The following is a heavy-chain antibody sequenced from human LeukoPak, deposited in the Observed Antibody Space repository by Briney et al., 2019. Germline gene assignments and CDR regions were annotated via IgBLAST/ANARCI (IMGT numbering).Heavy chain of an antibody. CDR1: GGSFSGYY. CDR3: ATSIAAPGTARGGEFDP. D-gene: IGHD6-13*01. Sequence: KTSETLSLTCAVYGGSFSGYYWSWIRQPPGKGLEWIGEINHSGSTTYNPSLKSRVTISVDTSKNQFSLKLSSVTAADTAVYYCATSIAAPGTARGGEFDPWGQGTLVTVSS. V-gene: IGHV4-34*01. J-gene: IGHJ5*02. CDR2: INHSGST.